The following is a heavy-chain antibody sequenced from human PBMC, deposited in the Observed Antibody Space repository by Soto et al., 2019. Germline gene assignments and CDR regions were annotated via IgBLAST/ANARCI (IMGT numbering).Heavy chain of an antibody. V-gene: IGHV3-48*01. D-gene: IGHD3-10*01. CDR3: ARELVGHYYASGSYYHSFDY. Sequence: GGSLRLSCAASGFTFSSYGMNWVRQAPGKGLEWVSYISSNSDTRYYADSVKGRFTISRDNAKNSLYLQMNSLRAEDTAVYYCARELVGHYYASGSYYHSFDYWGQGTLVTVSS. J-gene: IGHJ4*01. CDR1: GFTFSSYG. CDR2: ISSNSDTR.